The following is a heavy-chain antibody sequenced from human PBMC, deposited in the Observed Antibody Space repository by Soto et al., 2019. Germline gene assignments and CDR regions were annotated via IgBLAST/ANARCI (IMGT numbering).Heavy chain of an antibody. Sequence: SETLSLTCTVSGGSISSSSYYWGWIRQPPGKGLEWIGSIYYSGSTYYNPSLKSRVTISVDTSKNQFSLKLSSVTAADTAVYYCARFLPSGSYYVDYWGQGTLVTVSS. J-gene: IGHJ4*02. V-gene: IGHV4-39*01. CDR2: IYYSGST. CDR1: GGSISSSSYY. D-gene: IGHD1-26*01. CDR3: ARFLPSGSYYVDY.